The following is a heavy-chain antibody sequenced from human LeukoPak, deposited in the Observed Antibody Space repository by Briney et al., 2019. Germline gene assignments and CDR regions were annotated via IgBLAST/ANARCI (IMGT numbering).Heavy chain of an antibody. CDR2: INPNSSGT. J-gene: IGHJ4*02. V-gene: IGHV1-2*02. Sequence: ASVKVSCKASGYTFTGYYMHWVRQAPGQGLEWMGWINPNSSGTNYAQKFQGRVTMTRDTSISTAYMELSRLRSDDTAVYYCARDGWGLYYPYYFDYWGQGTLVTVSS. CDR3: ARDGWGLYYPYYFDY. D-gene: IGHD3-10*01. CDR1: GYTFTGYY.